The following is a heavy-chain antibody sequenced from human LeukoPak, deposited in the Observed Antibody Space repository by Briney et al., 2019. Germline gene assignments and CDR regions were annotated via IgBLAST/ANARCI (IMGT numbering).Heavy chain of an antibody. CDR3: ATGEYYFDF. D-gene: IGHD3-16*01. CDR2: ISSSGSDM. J-gene: IGHJ4*02. CDR1: GFPFSDHE. V-gene: IGHV3-48*03. Sequence: PGGSLRLSCAASGFPFSDHEMNWVRQAPGKGLEWVSYISSSGSDMYYPDSVKGRFTISRDNAKNSLYLQMNSLRAEDTAVYYCATGEYYFDFWGQGTLVTVSS.